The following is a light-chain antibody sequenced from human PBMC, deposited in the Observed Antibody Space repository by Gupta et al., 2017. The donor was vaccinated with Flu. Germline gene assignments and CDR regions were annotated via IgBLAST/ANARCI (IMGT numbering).Light chain of an antibody. CDR3: MIWHSSASTV. V-gene: IGLV5-45*02. Sequence: QAVLTQPSSLSASPGASASLTCTLRSGINVGTYRIYWYQQKPGSPPQYLLRYKSDSDKQQGSGVPSRFSGSKDASANAGILLISGLQSEDEADYYCMIWHSSASTVFGGVTKLTVL. J-gene: IGLJ3*02. CDR1: SGINVGTYR. CDR2: YKSDSDK.